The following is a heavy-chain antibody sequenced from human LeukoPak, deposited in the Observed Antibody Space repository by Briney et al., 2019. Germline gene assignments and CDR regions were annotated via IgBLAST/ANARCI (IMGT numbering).Heavy chain of an antibody. Sequence: SETLSLTCTVSGGSISSSSYYWGWIRQPPGKGLEWIGSIYYSGSTYYNPSLKSRVTISVDTSKNQFSLKLSSVTAADTAVYYCANDYYDSSGYRAHGAFDIWGQGTMVTVSS. CDR2: IYYSGST. CDR1: GGSISSSSYY. D-gene: IGHD3-22*01. CDR3: ANDYYDSSGYRAHGAFDI. J-gene: IGHJ3*02. V-gene: IGHV4-39*07.